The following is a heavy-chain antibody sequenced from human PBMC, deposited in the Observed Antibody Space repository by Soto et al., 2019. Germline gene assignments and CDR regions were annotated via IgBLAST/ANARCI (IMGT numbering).Heavy chain of an antibody. Sequence: SVKVSCKASGVTLSSYVIMWVRQAPGQGLEWMGGVIPLFGTPNYAQKFRDRVTISADKSTSTACMELRSLRSEDTAMYFCAGFGYSKGYAHWGQGXLVTVYS. J-gene: IGHJ4*02. V-gene: IGHV1-69*06. D-gene: IGHD4-4*01. CDR1: GVTLSSYV. CDR2: VIPLFGTP. CDR3: AGFGYSKGYAH.